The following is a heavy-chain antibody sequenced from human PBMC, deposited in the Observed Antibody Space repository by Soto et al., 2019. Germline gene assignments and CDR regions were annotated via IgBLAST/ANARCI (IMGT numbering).Heavy chain of an antibody. D-gene: IGHD5-12*01. Sequence: QVQLVESGGGVVQPGRSLRLSCAASGFTFSTYAMHWVRQAPGKGLEWVAVISYDGSNKYYADSVKGRFTISRDNSKNTLYLRMNSLRAEDTAVYYCARDLRWLRGGKDYWGQGTLVTVSS. CDR3: ARDLRWLRGGKDY. V-gene: IGHV3-30-3*01. J-gene: IGHJ4*02. CDR2: ISYDGSNK. CDR1: GFTFSTYA.